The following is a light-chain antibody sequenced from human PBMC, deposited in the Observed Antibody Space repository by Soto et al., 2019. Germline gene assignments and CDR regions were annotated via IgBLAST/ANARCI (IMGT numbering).Light chain of an antibody. Sequence: DIQVIQSPSSLSASVGDRVTITCRAKMRISNYLNWYQQKTGKAPKLLISGASTLQSGVPSRFSGSGSGADFTLTISSLQPDDSSTYYCQQSHSTPLTFGGGTKLEIK. V-gene: IGKV1-39*01. CDR3: QQSHSTPLT. J-gene: IGKJ4*01. CDR2: GAS. CDR1: MRISNY.